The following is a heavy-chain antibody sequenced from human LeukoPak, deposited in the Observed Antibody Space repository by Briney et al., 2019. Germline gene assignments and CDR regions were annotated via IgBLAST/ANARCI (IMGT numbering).Heavy chain of an antibody. CDR2: ISGSGVST. CDR1: GFTFRSYA. V-gene: IGHV3-23*01. D-gene: IGHD1-14*01. CDR3: SKDVSGGN. Sequence: GGSLRLSCAASGFTFRSYAMIWVRQAPGKGLEWVSGISGSGVSTDYADSVKGRFTISRDNSKNTLYLQMNNLKAEDAAVYYCSKDVSGGNWGQGTLVTVSS. J-gene: IGHJ4*02.